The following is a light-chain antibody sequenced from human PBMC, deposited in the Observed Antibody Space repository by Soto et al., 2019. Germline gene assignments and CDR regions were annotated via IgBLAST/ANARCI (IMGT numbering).Light chain of an antibody. CDR2: DAS. J-gene: IGKJ1*01. Sequence: IHMTQSPSTLSASVGDRVIITCRASQTISTWVAWYQHKTGKAPTLLIYDASSLESGVPSRFSGSGSGTEFTLTISSLQPEDFATYFCLQHNSYPRTFGQGTKVDIK. V-gene: IGKV1-5*01. CDR1: QTISTW. CDR3: LQHNSYPRT.